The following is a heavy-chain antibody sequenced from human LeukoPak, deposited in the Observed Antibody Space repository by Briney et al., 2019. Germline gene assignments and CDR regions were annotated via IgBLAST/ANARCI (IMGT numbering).Heavy chain of an antibody. D-gene: IGHD1-7*01. CDR3: AKDGIGRAGTTDY. V-gene: IGHV3-23*01. CDR2: ISASGGST. J-gene: IGHJ4*02. Sequence: GGSLRLSCAASGFTFSSYAMSWVRQAPGKGLEWVSSISASGGSTYYAESVTGRFTISRGNSKNTLFLQMNSLRAEDTAVYYCAKDGIGRAGTTDYWGQGTLVTVSS. CDR1: GFTFSSYA.